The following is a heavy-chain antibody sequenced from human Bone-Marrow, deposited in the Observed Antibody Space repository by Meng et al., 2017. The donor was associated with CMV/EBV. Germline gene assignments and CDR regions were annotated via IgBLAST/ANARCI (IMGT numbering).Heavy chain of an antibody. CDR1: GFTFSSYW. CDR3: ARANRGDHLGT. CDR2: IKQDGSEK. D-gene: IGHD2-21*02. V-gene: IGHV3-7*01. J-gene: IGHJ5*02. Sequence: LSLTCAASGFTFSSYWMSWVRQAPGKGLEWVANIKQDGSEKYYVDSVKGRFTISRDNPKNSLHLQMTSLRAEDTAVYYCARANRGDHLGTWGQGTLVTVSS.